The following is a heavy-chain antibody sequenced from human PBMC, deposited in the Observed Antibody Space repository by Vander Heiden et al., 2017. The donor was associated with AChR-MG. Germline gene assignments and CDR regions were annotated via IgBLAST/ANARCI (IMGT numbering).Heavy chain of an antibody. V-gene: IGHV4-39*01. Sequence: QLQLQESGPGLVKPSETLSLTCTVPGGSISSSSYYWGWIRQPPGKGLEWIGSIYYSGSTYYNPSLKSRVTISVDTSKNQFSLKLSSVTAADTAVYYCATPARSTVTTFHYWGQGTLVTVSS. CDR1: GGSISSSSYY. D-gene: IGHD4-17*01. CDR2: IYYSGST. CDR3: ATPARSTVTTFHY. J-gene: IGHJ4*02.